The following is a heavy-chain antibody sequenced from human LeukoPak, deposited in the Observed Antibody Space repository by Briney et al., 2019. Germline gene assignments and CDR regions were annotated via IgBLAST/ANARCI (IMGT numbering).Heavy chain of an antibody. J-gene: IGHJ4*02. D-gene: IGHD3-22*01. CDR2: IYYSGTT. V-gene: IGHV4-31*03. CDR1: GGSISSSGYY. Sequence: TSQTLSLTCTVSGGSISSSGYYWSWLRQHPGKGLEWIGYIYYSGTTYYNPSLKSRVTISVDTSKNQYSLKLFSVTAADTAVYYCAREDYYDSSGYLDYRGQGTLVTVSS. CDR3: AREDYYDSSGYLDY.